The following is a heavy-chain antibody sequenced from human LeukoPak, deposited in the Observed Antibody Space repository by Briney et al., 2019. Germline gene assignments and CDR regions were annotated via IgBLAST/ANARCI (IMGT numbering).Heavy chain of an antibody. CDR3: ARDRDIAAASYYFDY. CDR2: INSDGSST. D-gene: IGHD6-13*01. J-gene: IGHJ4*02. Sequence: GGSLRLSCAASGFTFSNYWMHWVRQAPGKGLVWVSRINSDGSSTNYADSVKGRFTISRDNAKNTLYLQMNSLRAEDTAVYYCARDRDIAAASYYFDYWGQGTLVTVSS. V-gene: IGHV3-74*01. CDR1: GFTFSNYW.